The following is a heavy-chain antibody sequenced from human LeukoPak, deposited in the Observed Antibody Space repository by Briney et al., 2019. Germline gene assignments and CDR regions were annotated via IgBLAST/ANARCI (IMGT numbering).Heavy chain of an antibody. CDR3: ASVDSNTWKFYY. Sequence: PSETLSLPCTVSGGSISSSSYYWGWIRQPAGKGLEWIGRIYTSGSTNYNPSLKSRVTMSVDTSKNQFSLKLSSVTAADTAVYYCASVDSNTWKFYYWGRGRLVTVSS. J-gene: IGHJ4*02. CDR2: IYTSGST. V-gene: IGHV4-61*02. CDR1: GGSISSSSYY. D-gene: IGHD6-13*01.